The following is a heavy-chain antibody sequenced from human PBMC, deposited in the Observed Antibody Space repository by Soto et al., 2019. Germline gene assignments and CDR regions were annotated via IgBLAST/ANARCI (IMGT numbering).Heavy chain of an antibody. Sequence: QVQLVESGGGVVQPGRSLRLSCAASGFTFSTYAMHWVRQTPGKGLEWVAVISNDGSTKHYGDSVKGRFTISRDNSYNTLYLQMNSLRPEDTAVYVCAKFAGSWLLGPWFAPGGQGTLVTVSS. CDR1: GFTFSTYA. CDR3: AKFAGSWLLGPWFAP. D-gene: IGHD5-12*01. V-gene: IGHV3-30*18. J-gene: IGHJ5*02. CDR2: ISNDGSTK.